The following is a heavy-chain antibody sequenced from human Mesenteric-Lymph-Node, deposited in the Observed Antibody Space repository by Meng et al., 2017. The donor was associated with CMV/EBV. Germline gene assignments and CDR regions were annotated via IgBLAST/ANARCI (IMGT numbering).Heavy chain of an antibody. J-gene: IGHJ4*02. CDR3: ARDSYSSACNDY. D-gene: IGHD6-19*01. Sequence: GESLKISCAASGFTFSNYWMTWVRQAPGKGLEWVANINQDGSARYYVDSVKGRFTISRDNDKNSLFLQMNSLRADDTALYYCARDSYSSACNDYWGQGTLVTVSS. CDR2: INQDGSAR. CDR1: GFTFSNYW. V-gene: IGHV3-7*01.